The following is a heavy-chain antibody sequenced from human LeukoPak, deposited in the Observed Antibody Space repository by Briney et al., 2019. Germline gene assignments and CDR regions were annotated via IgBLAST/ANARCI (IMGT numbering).Heavy chain of an antibody. CDR3: ASISYGDYDTYYFDY. Sequence: SETLSLTCAVSGGSISSSNWWSWVRQPPGKGLEWIGEIYHSGSTNYNPSLKSRVTISVDKSKNQFSLRLSSVTAADTAVYYCASISYGDYDTYYFDYWGQGTLVTVSS. D-gene: IGHD4-17*01. CDR2: IYHSGST. V-gene: IGHV4-4*02. J-gene: IGHJ4*02. CDR1: GGSISSSNW.